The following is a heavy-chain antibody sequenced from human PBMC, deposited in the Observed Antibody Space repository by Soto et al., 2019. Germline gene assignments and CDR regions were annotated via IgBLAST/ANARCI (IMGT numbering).Heavy chain of an antibody. CDR1: GYTFTSYG. Sequence: ASVKVSCKASGYTFTSYGISWVRQAPGQGLERMGWISAYNGNTNCAQKLQGRVTMTTDTSTSTAYMELRSLRSDDTAVYYCARTVVGAPDDYWGQGTLVTVSS. D-gene: IGHD1-26*01. V-gene: IGHV1-18*01. J-gene: IGHJ4*02. CDR2: ISAYNGNT. CDR3: ARTVVGAPDDY.